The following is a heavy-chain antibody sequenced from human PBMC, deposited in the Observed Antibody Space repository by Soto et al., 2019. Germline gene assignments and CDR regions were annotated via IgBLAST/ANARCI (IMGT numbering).Heavy chain of an antibody. V-gene: IGHV1-8*01. D-gene: IGHD4-17*01. Sequence: QVQLVQSGAEVKKPGASVKVSCKASGYTFTSYDINWVRQATGLGLEWMGWMNPNSGNTGYAQKFQGRVTMTRNTSISTAYMELSSLRSEDTAVYYCARVHGDYGDYVKSLDYWGQGTLVTVSS. J-gene: IGHJ4*02. CDR3: ARVHGDYGDYVKSLDY. CDR2: MNPNSGNT. CDR1: GYTFTSYD.